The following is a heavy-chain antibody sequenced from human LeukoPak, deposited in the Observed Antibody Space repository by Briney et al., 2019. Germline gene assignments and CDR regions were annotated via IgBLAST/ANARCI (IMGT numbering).Heavy chain of an antibody. CDR1: GGSISSSSYS. J-gene: IGHJ4*02. V-gene: IGHV4-39*01. CDR3: ARGTSSGWAKSYYFDY. D-gene: IGHD6-19*01. CDR2: IYYSGST. Sequence: SETLSLTCTVSGGSISSSSYSWGWIRQPPGKGLEWIGSIYYSGSTYYNPSLKSRVTISVDTSKNQFSLKLSSVTAANTAVYYCARGTSSGWAKSYYFDYWGQGTLVTVSS.